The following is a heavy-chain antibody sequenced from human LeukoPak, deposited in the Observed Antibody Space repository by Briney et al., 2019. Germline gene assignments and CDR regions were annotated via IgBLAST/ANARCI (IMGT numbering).Heavy chain of an antibody. CDR2: IYYSGST. CDR1: GGSISSYY. CDR3: ARGAYDSSGLTYHYLDY. V-gene: IGHV4-59*01. J-gene: IGHJ4*02. D-gene: IGHD3-22*01. Sequence: SETLSLTCTVSGGSISSYYWSWIRQPPGKGLEWIGYIYYSGSTNYNPSLKSRVTISVDTSKNQFSLKLSSVTAADTAVYYCARGAYDSSGLTYHYLDYWGQGTLVTVSS.